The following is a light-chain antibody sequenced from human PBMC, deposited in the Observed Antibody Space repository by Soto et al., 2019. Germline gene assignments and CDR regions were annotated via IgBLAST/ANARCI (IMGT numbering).Light chain of an antibody. CDR2: DAS. J-gene: IGKJ1*01. Sequence: DIQMTQSPSTLAASVGDRVTIACRASQNIDHWLAWYQLKPGKAPKFLIYDASILESGVPSRFSGSGSGTEFTLTTSSLQPDDFATYYCQRYNSNSRTFGQGTRVELK. V-gene: IGKV1-5*01. CDR1: QNIDHW. CDR3: QRYNSNSRT.